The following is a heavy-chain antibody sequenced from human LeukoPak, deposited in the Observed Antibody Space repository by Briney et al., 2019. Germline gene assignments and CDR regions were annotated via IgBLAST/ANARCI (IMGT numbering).Heavy chain of an antibody. CDR1: GGTVSRYA. CDR2: TIPLFGTA. J-gene: IGHJ4*02. CDR3: ARDEPVAGTPLGY. Sequence: SVKVSCKASGGTVSRYAISWVRQAPGQGLEWMGGTIPLFGTANYAQKFQGRVTMTRDMSTSTVYMELSSLRSEDTAVYYCARDEPVAGTPLGYWGQGTLVTVSS. D-gene: IGHD6-19*01. V-gene: IGHV1-69*05.